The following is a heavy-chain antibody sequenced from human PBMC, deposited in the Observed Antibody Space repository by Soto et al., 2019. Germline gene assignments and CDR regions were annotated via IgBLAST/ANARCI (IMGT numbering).Heavy chain of an antibody. Sequence: WGSLRLSCAASGFTFIDYYIIFIRQSAWKWLEWVSYISTSGGTIYYADSVKGRFTISRDNAKNSLYLQMNSLRAEDTAVYYCARGGAGRRSGRMGAFDIWGQGTMVTVSS. V-gene: IGHV3-11*01. D-gene: IGHD6-19*01. CDR2: ISTSGGTI. J-gene: IGHJ3*02. CDR1: GFTFIDYY. CDR3: ARGGAGRRSGRMGAFDI.